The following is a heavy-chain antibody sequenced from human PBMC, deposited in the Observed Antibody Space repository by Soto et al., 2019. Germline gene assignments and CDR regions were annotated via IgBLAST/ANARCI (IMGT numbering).Heavy chain of an antibody. J-gene: IGHJ6*02. CDR1: GYTLTGYY. Sequence: ASVKVSCKASGYTLTGYYMHWVRQAPGQGLEWMGWINPNSGGTNYAQKFQGRVTMTRDTSISTAYMELSRLRSDDTAVYYCATVAAARPNYYYGMDVWGQGTTVTVSS. CDR2: INPNSGGT. D-gene: IGHD6-6*01. CDR3: ATVAAARPNYYYGMDV. V-gene: IGHV1-2*02.